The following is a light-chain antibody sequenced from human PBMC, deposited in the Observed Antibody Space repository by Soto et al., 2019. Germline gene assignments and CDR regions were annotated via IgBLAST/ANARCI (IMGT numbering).Light chain of an antibody. CDR2: AAS. CDR3: QKCKGAPFT. V-gene: IGKV1-27*01. CDR1: QDIGTF. J-gene: IGKJ4*01. Sequence: DIQMTQSPSSLSAFVGDRVTITCRASQDIGTFLAWYQQKPGKVPKLLIYAASTLQSGVPSRFSGSGSGTDFTLTISSLQPEDVATYYCQKCKGAPFTFGGGTKVEIK.